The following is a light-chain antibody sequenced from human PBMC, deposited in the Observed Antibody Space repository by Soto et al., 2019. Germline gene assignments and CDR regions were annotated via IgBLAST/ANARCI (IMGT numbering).Light chain of an antibody. CDR3: QQYDSFSVT. CDR1: QRISRW. Sequence: DSRMAQSPSTLSASVLDTVTITXRASQRISRWLASYQQKRGKAPKLLIYDVSALKGGGPTRFSGSGSGTEFTPTISSLQPEDFATYYGQQYDSFSVTFGQGTKVDIK. J-gene: IGKJ1*01. V-gene: IGKV1-5*01. CDR2: DVS.